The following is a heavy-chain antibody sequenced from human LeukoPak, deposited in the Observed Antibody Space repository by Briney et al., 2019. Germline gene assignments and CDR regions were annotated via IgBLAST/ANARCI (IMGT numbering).Heavy chain of an antibody. J-gene: IGHJ4*02. CDR2: ISGSGGST. CDR3: AKDRAYYSDSSGYYLVRAYDY. CDR1: GFTFGTYA. Sequence: QPGGSLRLSCAASGFTFGTYAMSWVRQAPGKGLEWVSGISGSGGSTFYADSVKGRFTISGDNSKNTLYLQMNSLRAEDTAVYYCAKDRAYYSDSSGYYLVRAYDYWGQGTLVTVSS. V-gene: IGHV3-23*01. D-gene: IGHD3-22*01.